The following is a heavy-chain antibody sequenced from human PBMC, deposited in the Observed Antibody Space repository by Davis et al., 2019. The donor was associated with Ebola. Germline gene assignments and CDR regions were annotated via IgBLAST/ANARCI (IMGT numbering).Heavy chain of an antibody. V-gene: IGHV3-74*01. CDR1: GFTFSRSW. CDR3: ARVGLYSSGWYGAYYYYYGMDV. CDR2: INSDGTNT. J-gene: IGHJ6*02. Sequence: HTGGSLRLSCLASGFTFSRSWMHWVRQAPGKGLVWVSRINSDGTNTSCADSVKGRFIISRDNAKNTLYLQMSSLRAEDTAVYYCARVGLYSSGWYGAYYYYYGMDVWGQGTTVTVSS. D-gene: IGHD6-19*01.